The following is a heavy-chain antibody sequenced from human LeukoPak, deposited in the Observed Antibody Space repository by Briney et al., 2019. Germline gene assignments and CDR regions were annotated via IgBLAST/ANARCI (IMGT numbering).Heavy chain of an antibody. Sequence: PGGSLRLSCAAPGLTVSNNYMNWVRQAPGRGLEWVSVIYSGGNTYYADPVKGRFTISRDTSKNTLYLQMNSLRAEDTAVYYCSRENYSGSGSYFLDYWGQGTLVTVSS. CDR2: IYSGGNT. V-gene: IGHV3-66*02. CDR3: SRENYSGSGSYFLDY. D-gene: IGHD3-10*01. CDR1: GLTVSNNY. J-gene: IGHJ4*02.